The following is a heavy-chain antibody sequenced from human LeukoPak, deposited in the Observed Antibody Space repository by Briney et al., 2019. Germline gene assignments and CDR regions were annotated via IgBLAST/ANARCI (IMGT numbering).Heavy chain of an antibody. CDR3: ARELEDSSGYFRDY. CDR1: GFTFSSYS. J-gene: IGHJ4*02. D-gene: IGHD3-22*01. Sequence: GGSLRLSCAASGFTFSSYSMNWVRQAPGKGLEWVSSISSSSSYIYYADSVKGRFTISRDNAKNSLYLQMNSLRAEHTAVYYCARELEDSSGYFRDYWGQGTLVTVSS. CDR2: ISSSSSYI. V-gene: IGHV3-21*01.